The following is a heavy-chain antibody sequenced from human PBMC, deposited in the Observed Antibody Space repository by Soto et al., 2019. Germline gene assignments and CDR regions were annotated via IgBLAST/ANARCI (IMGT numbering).Heavy chain of an antibody. CDR1: GGSVSSGSYY. CDR2: IYYSGST. J-gene: IGHJ4*02. Sequence: SETLSLTCTVSGGSVSSGSYYWSWIRQPPGKGLEWIGYIYYSGSTNYNPSLKSRVTISVDTSKNQFSMKLSSVTAADTAVYYCAREYSSSSSFDYWGQGTLVTVSS. V-gene: IGHV4-61*01. D-gene: IGHD6-6*01. CDR3: AREYSSSSSFDY.